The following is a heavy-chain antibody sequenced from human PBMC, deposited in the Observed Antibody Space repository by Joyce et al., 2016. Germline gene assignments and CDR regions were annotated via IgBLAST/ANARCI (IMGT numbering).Heavy chain of an antibody. CDR2: IQYDENNE. CDR1: GSTFSTYG. D-gene: IGHD1-1*01. Sequence: QGQLAESGGGVVRPGGSLRLSCTGSGSTFSTYGIHWVRQAPGKGLEWVAVIQYDENNENDAASVKGRFTISRDNSRNTVNLQMSSLRPDDTAFYFCAKFASGSRSDTPEPFDIWGRGTMVTVSS. CDR3: AKFASGSRSDTPEPFDI. J-gene: IGHJ3*02. V-gene: IGHV3-30*18.